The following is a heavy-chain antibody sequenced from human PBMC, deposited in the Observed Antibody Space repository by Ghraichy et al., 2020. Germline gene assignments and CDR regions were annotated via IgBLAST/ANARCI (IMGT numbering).Heavy chain of an antibody. CDR3: ARLDIVMIPTSIWAFDI. CDR2: FHFGGNS. V-gene: IGHV4-59*08. CDR1: GASISDYY. D-gene: IGHD2-2*03. Sequence: SETLSLTCTVSGASISDYYWAWIRQPPGKGLECLGFFHFGGNSNYKPSLKSRVAMSADTSKNQFSLNLRSVTAADTAVYYCARLDIVMIPTSIWAFDIWGQGKMVTISS. J-gene: IGHJ3*02.